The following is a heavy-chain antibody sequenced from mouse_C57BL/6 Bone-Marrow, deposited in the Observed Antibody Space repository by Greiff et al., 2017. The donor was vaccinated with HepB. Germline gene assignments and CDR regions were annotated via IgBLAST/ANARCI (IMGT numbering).Heavy chain of an antibody. D-gene: IGHD2-2*01. Sequence: VMLVESGPELVKPGASVKISCKASGYTFTDYYINWVKQRPGQGLEWIGWIFPGSGSTYYNEKFKGKATLTVDKSSSTAYMLLSSLTSEDSAVYFCAREGLWLRRGAWFAYWGQGTLVTVSA. CDR3: AREGLWLRRGAWFAY. J-gene: IGHJ3*01. CDR1: GYTFTDYY. V-gene: IGHV1-75*01. CDR2: IFPGSGST.